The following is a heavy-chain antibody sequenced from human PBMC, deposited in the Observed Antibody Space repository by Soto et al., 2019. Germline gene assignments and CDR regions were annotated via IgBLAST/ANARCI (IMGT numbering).Heavy chain of an antibody. CDR1: GYTFTGYY. Sequence: QVQLVQSGAEVKKPGASVKVSCKASGYTFTGYYMHWVRQAPGQGLEWMGWIHPNSGGTNYAQKFQGWVTMTRDTSISTAYMELSRLRSDDTAVYYWAVVAAAGVGHFDYWGQGTLVTVAS. V-gene: IGHV1-2*04. D-gene: IGHD6-13*01. CDR3: AVVAAAGVGHFDY. J-gene: IGHJ4*02. CDR2: IHPNSGGT.